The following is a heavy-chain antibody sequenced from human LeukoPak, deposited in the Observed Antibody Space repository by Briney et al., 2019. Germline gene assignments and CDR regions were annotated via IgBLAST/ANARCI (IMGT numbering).Heavy chain of an antibody. J-gene: IGHJ3*02. CDR1: GFTFSSYD. D-gene: IGHD3-10*01. V-gene: IGHV3-13*04. CDR3: ARGRGWGTFDI. Sequence: PGGSLRLSCAASGFTFSSYDMHWVRQGTGKGLEWVSPICTAGDTYYPGSVKGRFTTSRENAKNSLYLQMNSLRVGDTAVYYCARGRGWGTFDIWGQGTMVTVSS. CDR2: ICTAGDT.